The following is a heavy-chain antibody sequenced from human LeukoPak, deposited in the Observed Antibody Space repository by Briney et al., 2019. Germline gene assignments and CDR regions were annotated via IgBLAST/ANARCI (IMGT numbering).Heavy chain of an antibody. Sequence: GASVKVSCKASGYTFTNYGISWVRQAPGQGLEWMGWISAYNGNTNYAQKFQGRVTMTEDTSTDTAYMELSSLRSEDTAVYYCANHYYDSSGYAAFDIWGQGTMVTVSS. D-gene: IGHD3-22*01. J-gene: IGHJ3*02. V-gene: IGHV1-18*01. CDR2: ISAYNGNT. CDR3: ANHYYDSSGYAAFDI. CDR1: GYTFTNYG.